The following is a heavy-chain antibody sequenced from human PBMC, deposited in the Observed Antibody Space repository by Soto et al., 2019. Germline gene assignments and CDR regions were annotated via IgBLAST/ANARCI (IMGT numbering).Heavy chain of an antibody. CDR1: GYSISSGYY. CDR2: IYHSGTT. CDR3: ASPLNTSSLYAGS. Sequence: PSETLSLTCAVSGYSISSGYYWGWIRQSPGKGLEWIGSIYHSGTTYYNPPLKSRVSISLDTSKNQFSLKLNSVTAADTAVYYCASPLNTSSLYAGSWGQGTLVTVSS. D-gene: IGHD6-13*01. J-gene: IGHJ5*02. V-gene: IGHV4-38-2*01.